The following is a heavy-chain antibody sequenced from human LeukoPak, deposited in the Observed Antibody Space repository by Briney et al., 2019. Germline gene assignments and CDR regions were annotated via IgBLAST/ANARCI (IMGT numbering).Heavy chain of an antibody. J-gene: IGHJ4*02. D-gene: IGHD2-8*01. CDR1: GFTFDDYA. CDR3: AKDYCTNGVCYVFDY. Sequence: GGSLRLSCAASGFTFDDYAMHWVRQAPGKGLEWVSLISWDGGSTYYADSVKGRFTISRDNSKNSLYLQMNRLRAEDTALYYCAKDYCTNGVCYVFDYWGQGTLVTVSS. CDR2: ISWDGGST. V-gene: IGHV3-43D*04.